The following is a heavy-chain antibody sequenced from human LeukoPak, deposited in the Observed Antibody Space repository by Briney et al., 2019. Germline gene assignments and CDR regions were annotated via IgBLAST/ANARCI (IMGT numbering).Heavy chain of an antibody. CDR3: AREERSSGWGNFDY. CDR2: IYYSGST. V-gene: IGHV4-39*02. J-gene: IGHJ4*02. D-gene: IGHD6-19*01. CDR1: GGSISSSSYY. Sequence: SETLSLTCTVSGGSISSSSYYWGWIRQPPGKGLEWIGSIYYSGSTYYNPSLKSRVTISVDTSKNQFSLKLSSVTAADTAVYYCAREERSSGWGNFDYWGQGTPVTVSS.